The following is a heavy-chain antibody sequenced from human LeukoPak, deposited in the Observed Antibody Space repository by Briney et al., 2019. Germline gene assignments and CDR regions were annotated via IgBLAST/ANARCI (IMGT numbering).Heavy chain of an antibody. CDR2: IIPIFGIA. J-gene: IGHJ6*04. D-gene: IGHD2-2*01. CDR1: GGTFSSYA. V-gene: IGHV1-69*04. Sequence: SVKVSCKASGGTFSSYAISWVRQAPGQGLEWMGRIIPIFGIANYAQKFQGRVTITADKSTSTAYMELSSLRSEDTAVYYCASKEYCSSTSCYAGDYYCYGMDVWGKGTTVTVSS. CDR3: ASKEYCSSTSCYAGDYYCYGMDV.